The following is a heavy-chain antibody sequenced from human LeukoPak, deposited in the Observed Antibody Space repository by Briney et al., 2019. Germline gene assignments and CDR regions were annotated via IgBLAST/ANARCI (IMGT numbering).Heavy chain of an antibody. Sequence: SQTLSLTCAISGDSVSSNSAAWDWIRQSPSRGLEWLGRTYYRSKWYNDYAVSVKSRITINPGTSKNQFSLQLNSVTPEDTAVYYCARDRSLYYDILTGYPPTNWFDPWGQGTLVTVSS. CDR2: TYYRSKWYN. J-gene: IGHJ5*02. V-gene: IGHV6-1*01. CDR3: ARDRSLYYDILTGYPPTNWFDP. D-gene: IGHD3-9*01. CDR1: GDSVSSNSAA.